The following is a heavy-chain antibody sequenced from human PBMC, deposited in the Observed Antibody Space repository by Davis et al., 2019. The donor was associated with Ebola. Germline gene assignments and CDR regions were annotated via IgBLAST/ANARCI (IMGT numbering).Heavy chain of an antibody. CDR3: ARQELGPLDMTTASYYYYYMDV. D-gene: IGHD2-2*03. CDR1: GGTFSSYA. Sequence: SSVTVSCKASGGTFSSYAISWVRQAPGQGLEWMGGIIPIFGTANYAQKFQGRVTITADESTSTAYMELSSLRSEDTAMYYCARQELGPLDMTTASYYYYYMDVWGKGTTVTVSS. CDR2: IIPIFGTA. J-gene: IGHJ6*03. V-gene: IGHV1-69*13.